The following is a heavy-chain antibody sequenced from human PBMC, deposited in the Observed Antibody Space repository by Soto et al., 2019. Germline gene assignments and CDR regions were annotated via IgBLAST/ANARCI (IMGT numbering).Heavy chain of an antibody. CDR3: AKNGRAAAMYNWFDP. D-gene: IGHD6-13*01. CDR1: RFTFSSYA. CDR2: ISGSGGTT. Sequence: VQLLESGGGLVQPGGSLRLSCTGSRFTFSSYAMNWVRQAPGKGLECVSTISGSGGTTYYADSVKGRFTISRDNSKNTLYLQMSSLRAEDTAVYYCAKNGRAAAMYNWFDPWGQGTLVTVSS. V-gene: IGHV3-23*01. J-gene: IGHJ5*02.